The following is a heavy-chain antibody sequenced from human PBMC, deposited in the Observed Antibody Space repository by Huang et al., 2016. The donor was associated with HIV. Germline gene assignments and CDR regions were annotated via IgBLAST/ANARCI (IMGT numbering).Heavy chain of an antibody. V-gene: IGHV1-18*04. J-gene: IGHJ4*02. CDR2: IAAYGDKS. D-gene: IGHD3-9*01. Sequence: QVQLVQSGTEVKKPGDSVKVSCKASGYTFTNHGISWVGQAPGQCLEWMGWIAAYGDKSDYAKNLQGRVTMSTDTSTNTAYMELRSLRSDDTAVYFCAREYYHILTGYHPVFDYWGQGTLVTVSS. CDR1: GYTFTNHG. CDR3: AREYYHILTGYHPVFDY.